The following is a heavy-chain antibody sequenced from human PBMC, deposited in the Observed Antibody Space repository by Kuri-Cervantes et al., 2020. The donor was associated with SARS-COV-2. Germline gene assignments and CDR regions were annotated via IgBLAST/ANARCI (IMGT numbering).Heavy chain of an antibody. CDR1: YGTLTGYQ. V-gene: IGHV4-34*01. Sequence: SDPLSLTCVLYYGTLTGYQWSWIRQPPGKGLEWIGGINHRGDTYYNPSLEGRVTISRDTSENKFTLRLSSVTAADTAVYYCSRGINGYFFLYYWDVWGKGTTVTVSS. CDR2: INHRGDT. CDR3: SRGINGYFFLYYWDV. J-gene: IGHJ6*03. D-gene: IGHD3-22*01.